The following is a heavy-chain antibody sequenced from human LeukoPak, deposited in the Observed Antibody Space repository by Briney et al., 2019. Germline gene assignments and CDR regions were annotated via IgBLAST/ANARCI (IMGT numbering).Heavy chain of an antibody. D-gene: IGHD4-17*01. Sequence: PGGSLRLSCAASGFTFSSYAMSWVRQAPGKGLEWVSAISGSGGSTYYADSLNGLFTISRDNSKNTVYLQMNSLRGEDTAVYYCAKTARDYGDYGGWSDPWGQGTLVTVSS. CDR1: GFTFSSYA. CDR2: ISGSGGST. CDR3: AKTARDYGDYGGWSDP. J-gene: IGHJ5*02. V-gene: IGHV3-23*01.